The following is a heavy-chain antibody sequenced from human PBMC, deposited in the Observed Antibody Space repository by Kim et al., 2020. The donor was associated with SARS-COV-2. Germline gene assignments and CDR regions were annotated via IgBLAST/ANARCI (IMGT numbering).Heavy chain of an antibody. Sequence: DGSRTSYADSVKGRFTISRDNAKNTLYLQMNSRRAEDTAMYYCALTGNTAYWGQGTLVTVSS. V-gene: IGHV3-74*01. J-gene: IGHJ4*02. D-gene: IGHD1-7*01. CDR3: ALTGNTAY. CDR2: DGSRT.